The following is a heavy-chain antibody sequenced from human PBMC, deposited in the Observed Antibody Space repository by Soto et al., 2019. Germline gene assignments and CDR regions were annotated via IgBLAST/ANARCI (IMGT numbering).Heavy chain of an antibody. CDR1: GYSFTSYW. CDR2: IDPSDSYT. Sequence: GESLKISCKGSGYSFTSYWISWVRQMPGKGLEWMGRIDPSDSYTNYSPSFRGHVTISADKSISTAYLQWSSLKASDTAMYYCAREKVVAASQANYYYYGMDVWGQGTTVTVSS. J-gene: IGHJ6*02. D-gene: IGHD2-15*01. CDR3: AREKVVAASQANYYYYGMDV. V-gene: IGHV5-10-1*01.